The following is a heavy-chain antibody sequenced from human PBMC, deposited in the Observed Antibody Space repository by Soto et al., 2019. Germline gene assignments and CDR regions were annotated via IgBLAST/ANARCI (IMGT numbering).Heavy chain of an antibody. CDR1: GYTFTSYY. CDR3: ARDRSNPGYCSGGSCYSTARNWFDP. CDR2: INPSGGST. J-gene: IGHJ5*02. V-gene: IGHV1-46*01. Sequence: GASVKVSCKASGYTFTSYYMHWVRQAPGQGLERMGIINPSGGSTSYAQKFQGRVTMTRDTSTSTVYMELSSLRSEDTAVYYCARDRSNPGYCSGGSCYSTARNWFDPWGQGTLVTVSS. D-gene: IGHD2-15*01.